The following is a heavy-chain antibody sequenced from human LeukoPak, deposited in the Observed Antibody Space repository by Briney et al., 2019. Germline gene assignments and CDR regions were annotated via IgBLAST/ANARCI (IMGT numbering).Heavy chain of an antibody. CDR3: AKVSDYYDSSGYAY. CDR1: GFTFSSYA. V-gene: IGHV3-23*01. J-gene: IGHJ4*02. CDR2: ISGSGGST. D-gene: IGHD3-22*01. Sequence: GGSLRLSCAASGFTFSSYAMSWVRQAPGKGLEWVSAISGSGGSTYYAELVKGRFTISRDNSKNTLYLQMNSLRAEDTAVYYCAKVSDYYDSSGYAYWGQGTLVTVSS.